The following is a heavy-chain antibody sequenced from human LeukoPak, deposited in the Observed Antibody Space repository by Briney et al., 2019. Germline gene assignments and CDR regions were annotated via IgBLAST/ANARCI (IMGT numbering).Heavy chain of an antibody. V-gene: IGHV4-30-4*08. D-gene: IGHD2-15*01. CDR2: IYYSGST. Sequence: SQTLSLTCTVSGVSISSGDYYWSWIRQPPGKGLEWIGYIYYSGSTYYNPSLKSRVTISVDTSKNQFSLKLSSVTAADTAVYYCARDVRGYCSGGSCYHYYYYYMDVWGKGTTVTVSS. J-gene: IGHJ6*03. CDR3: ARDVRGYCSGGSCYHYYYYYMDV. CDR1: GVSISSGDYY.